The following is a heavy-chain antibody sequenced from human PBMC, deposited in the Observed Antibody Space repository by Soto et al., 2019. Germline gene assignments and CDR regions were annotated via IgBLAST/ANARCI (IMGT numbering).Heavy chain of an antibody. CDR2: ISGSGGST. Sequence: GGSLRLSCAASGFTFSSYAMSWVRQAPGKGLEWVSAISGSGGSTYYADSVKGRFTISRDNSKNTLYLQMNSLRAEDTAVYYCAKDPAYYDFWSGYYNEGAARGDWYFDLWGRGTLVTVSS. D-gene: IGHD3-3*01. CDR1: GFTFSSYA. V-gene: IGHV3-23*01. J-gene: IGHJ2*01. CDR3: AKDPAYYDFWSGYYNEGAARGDWYFDL.